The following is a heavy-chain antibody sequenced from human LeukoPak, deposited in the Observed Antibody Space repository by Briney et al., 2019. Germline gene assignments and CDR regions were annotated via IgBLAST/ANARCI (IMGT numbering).Heavy chain of an antibody. Sequence: PGGSLRLSCAASGFTFSSYWMSWVRQAPGKGLEWVANIKQDRSEKYYVDSVKGRFTISRDNAKNSLCLQMNSLRAEDTAVYYCARDLMVVAATPGAYWGQGTLVTVSS. J-gene: IGHJ4*02. CDR1: GFTFSSYW. CDR2: IKQDRSEK. D-gene: IGHD2-15*01. V-gene: IGHV3-7*01. CDR3: ARDLMVVAATPGAY.